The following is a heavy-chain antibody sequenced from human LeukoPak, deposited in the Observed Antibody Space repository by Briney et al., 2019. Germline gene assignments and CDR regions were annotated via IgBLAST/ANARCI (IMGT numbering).Heavy chain of an antibody. V-gene: IGHV5-51*01. J-gene: IGHJ4*02. Sequence: GESLKISCKGSGYSFTSYWIGWVRQMPGKGLEWMGIIYPGDSDTRYSPSFQGQVTISADESISTAYLQWSSLKASDTAMYYCARVGITMVRGVSIYDYWGQGTLVTVSS. CDR1: GYSFTSYW. CDR2: IYPGDSDT. CDR3: ARVGITMVRGVSIYDY. D-gene: IGHD3-10*01.